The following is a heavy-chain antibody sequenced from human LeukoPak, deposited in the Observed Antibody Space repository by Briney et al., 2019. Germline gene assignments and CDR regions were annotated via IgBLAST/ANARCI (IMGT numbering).Heavy chain of an antibody. V-gene: IGHV1-18*01. CDR2: ISAYNGNT. CDR1: GYTFTSYG. CDR3: ARGYRYYYDSSGEDY. Sequence: GASVKVSCKASGYTFTSYGISWVRQAPGQGLEWMGWISAYNGNTNYAQKLQGRVTMTTDTSTSTAYMELRSLRSDDTAVYYCARGYRYYYDSSGEDYWGQGTLVTVSS. J-gene: IGHJ4*02. D-gene: IGHD3-22*01.